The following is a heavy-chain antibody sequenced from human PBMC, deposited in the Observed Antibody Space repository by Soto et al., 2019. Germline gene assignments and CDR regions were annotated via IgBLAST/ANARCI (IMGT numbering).Heavy chain of an antibody. CDR3: AKGRKSPEKDIEVTLAAASSIQN. CDR2: ISATGATT. J-gene: IGHJ1*01. Sequence: GGSLRLSCVASGFTFSDYAMTWVRQAPGKGLEWVSVISATGATTYYADSVRGRFTISRDNSKNTLNLQMNDLRVEDTAVIYCAKGRKSPEKDIEVTLAAASSIQNWGQGTLVTVSS. CDR1: GFTFSDYA. V-gene: IGHV3-23*01. D-gene: IGHD2-15*01.